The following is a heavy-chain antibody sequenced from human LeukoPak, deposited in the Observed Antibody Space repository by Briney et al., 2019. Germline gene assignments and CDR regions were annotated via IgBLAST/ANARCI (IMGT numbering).Heavy chain of an antibody. CDR3: ARGIFGMVLNAFDL. V-gene: IGHV4-4*07. D-gene: IGHD3-3*01. J-gene: IGHJ3*01. Sequence: PSETLSLTCTVSGGSISNYYWTWIRQPAGKGLEWIGRIYTSGSTNYNPSLKSRVTMSVDTSTNQFSLKLSSVTAADTAVYYCARGIFGMVLNAFDLWGRGTMVTVSS. CDR1: GGSISNYY. CDR2: IYTSGST.